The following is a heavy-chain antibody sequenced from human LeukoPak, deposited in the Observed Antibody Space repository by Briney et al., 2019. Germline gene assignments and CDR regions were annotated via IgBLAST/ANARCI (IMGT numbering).Heavy chain of an antibody. CDR1: GASINSSNFY. J-gene: IGHJ3*01. Sequence: SETLSLTCTVSGASINSSNFYWAWIRQPPGEGLACIGTINYSGSTYYNPSLKSRVAMSVDTSKNHFSLKLNSVTAADTAMYYCARSPGDVFDVWGQGTLVTISS. CDR2: INYSGST. V-gene: IGHV4-39*02. CDR3: ARSPGDVFDV.